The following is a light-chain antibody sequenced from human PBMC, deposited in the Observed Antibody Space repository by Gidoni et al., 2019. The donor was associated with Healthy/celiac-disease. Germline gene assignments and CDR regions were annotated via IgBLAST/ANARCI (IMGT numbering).Light chain of an antibody. CDR3: AAWDDSVWV. Sequence: QSVLTQPPSASGTPGQRVTISCSGSSSNIGSNTVNWYQPLPGTAPKLLIYSNNQRPSGVPDRFSGSKSGTSASLAISGLQSEDEADYYCAAWDDSVWVFGGGTKLTVL. CDR1: SSNIGSNT. V-gene: IGLV1-44*01. J-gene: IGLJ3*02. CDR2: SNN.